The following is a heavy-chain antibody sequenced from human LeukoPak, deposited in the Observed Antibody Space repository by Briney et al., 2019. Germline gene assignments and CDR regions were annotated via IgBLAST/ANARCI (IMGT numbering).Heavy chain of an antibody. J-gene: IGHJ6*02. CDR1: GYTFTGYY. V-gene: IGHV1-2*02. Sequence: ASVKVSCKASGYTFTGYYMHSVRQAPGQGLEGMGWINPNSGGTNYAQKFQGRVTMTRDTCISTAYMELSRLRSDDTAVYYCARESDYAGDTAMVTSYGMDVWGQGTTVTVSS. CDR2: INPNSGGT. D-gene: IGHD5-18*01. CDR3: ARESDYAGDTAMVTSYGMDV.